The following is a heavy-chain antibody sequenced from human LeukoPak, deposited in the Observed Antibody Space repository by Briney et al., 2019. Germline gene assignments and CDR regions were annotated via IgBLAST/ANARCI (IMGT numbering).Heavy chain of an antibody. CDR2: IYTSGST. CDR1: GGSISSYY. J-gene: IGHJ2*01. Sequence: ASETLSLTCTVSGGSISSYYWSWIRQPAGKGLEWIGRIYTSGSTNYNPSLKSRVTMSVDTSKNQFSLKLSSVTAADTAVYYCARGQVTIFGSDWYFDLWGRGTLVTVSS. CDR3: ARGQVTIFGSDWYFDL. V-gene: IGHV4-4*07. D-gene: IGHD3-3*01.